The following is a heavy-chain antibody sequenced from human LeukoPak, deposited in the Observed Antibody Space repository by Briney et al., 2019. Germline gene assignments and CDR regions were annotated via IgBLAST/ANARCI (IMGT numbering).Heavy chain of an antibody. J-gene: IGHJ6*03. CDR3: ARAYYYYYYMDV. Sequence: SETLSLTCTVSGGSISSSSYYWGWIRQPPGKGLEWIGSIYYSGSTYYNPSLKSRVTISVDTSKNQFSLKLSSVTAADTAVYYCARAYYYYYYMDVWGKGTTVTISS. CDR1: GGSISSSSYY. CDR2: IYYSGST. V-gene: IGHV4-39*01.